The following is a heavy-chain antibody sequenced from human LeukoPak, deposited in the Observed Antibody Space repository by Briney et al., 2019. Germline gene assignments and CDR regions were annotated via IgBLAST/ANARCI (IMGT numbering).Heavy chain of an antibody. V-gene: IGHV4-30-4*08. CDR3: ASFIPAAILGFQH. CDR2: IYYSGST. Sequence: SETLSLTCTVSGGSISSGDYHWSWIRQPPGKGLEWIGYIYYSGSTYYNPSLKSRVTISVDTSKNQFSLKLSSVTAADTAVYYCASFIPAAILGFQHWGQGTLVTVSS. CDR1: GGSISSGDYH. D-gene: IGHD2-2*01. J-gene: IGHJ1*01.